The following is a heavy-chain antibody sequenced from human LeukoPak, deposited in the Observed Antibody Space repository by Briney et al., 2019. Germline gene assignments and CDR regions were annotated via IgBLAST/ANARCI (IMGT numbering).Heavy chain of an antibody. J-gene: IGHJ6*02. CDR2: ISGSGGST. V-gene: IGHV3-23*01. Sequence: GGSLRLSCAASGFTFSSYAMSWVRQAPGKGLEWVSAISGSGGSTYYADSVKGRFTISRDNSKNTRYLQMNSLRAEDTAVYYCANRPYYYYYGMDVWGQGTTVTVSS. CDR1: GFTFSSYA. CDR3: ANRPYYYYYGMDV.